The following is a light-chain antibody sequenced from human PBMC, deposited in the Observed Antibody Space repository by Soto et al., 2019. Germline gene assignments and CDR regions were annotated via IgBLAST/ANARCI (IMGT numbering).Light chain of an antibody. Sequence: QAVVTQPPSVSGAPGQRVTISCTGSSSNIGAGYDVHWYRQLPGTAPKLLIYGNSNRPSGVPDRFSGSKSGTSACLAITGLQAKDEADYYCQSYDSSLSGVVFGGGTQLTVL. V-gene: IGLV1-40*01. CDR3: QSYDSSLSGVV. CDR1: SSNIGAGYD. CDR2: GNS. J-gene: IGLJ2*01.